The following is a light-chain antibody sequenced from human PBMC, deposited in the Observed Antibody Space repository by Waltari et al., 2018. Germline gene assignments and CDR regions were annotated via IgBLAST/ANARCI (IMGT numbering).Light chain of an antibody. J-gene: IGLJ2*01. Sequence: QSALTQPRSASASPGQSVTLACTGTGSDVGRYNYVSWYQQYPGKAPKLMISDVYERPSGVPDRFSGSKSGNTASLTISGLQAEDEAVYYCCSYAGDYTLVFGGGTEVTVL. CDR2: DVY. V-gene: IGLV2-11*01. CDR1: GSDVGRYNY. CDR3: CSYAGDYTLV.